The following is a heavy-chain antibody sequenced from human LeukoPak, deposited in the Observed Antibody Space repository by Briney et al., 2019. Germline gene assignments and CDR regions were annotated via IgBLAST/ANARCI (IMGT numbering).Heavy chain of an antibody. D-gene: IGHD6-19*01. Sequence: SETLSLTCAVYGGSFSGYYWSWIRQPPGKGLEWIGEINHSGSTNYNPSLKSRVAISVDTSKNQFSLKLSSVTAADTAVYYCARERESYSSGWYWGYFDYWGQGTLVTVSS. CDR1: GGSFSGYY. CDR3: ARERESYSSGWYWGYFDY. V-gene: IGHV4-34*01. CDR2: INHSGST. J-gene: IGHJ4*02.